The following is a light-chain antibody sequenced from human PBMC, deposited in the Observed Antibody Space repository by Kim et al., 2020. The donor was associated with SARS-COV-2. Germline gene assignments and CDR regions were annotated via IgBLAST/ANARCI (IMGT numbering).Light chain of an antibody. CDR1: QSLVHSDGDTY. J-gene: IGKJ2*01. V-gene: IGKV2-30*02. CDR3: MQGTHWPPYT. Sequence: ASRSCSFRQSLVHSDGDTYLSWFQQRPGQSPRRLIYRVSNRDSGVPDRVSGSGSGTDFTLKISRVEAEDVGLYFCMQGTHWPPYTFGQGTKVDIK. CDR2: RVS.